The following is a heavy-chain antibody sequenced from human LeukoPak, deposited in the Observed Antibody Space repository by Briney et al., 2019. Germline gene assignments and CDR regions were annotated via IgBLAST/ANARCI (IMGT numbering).Heavy chain of an antibody. CDR2: IYSGGST. CDR3: ASPTGGYSYGPNEAPYY. CDR1: GFIVSSNY. Sequence: GGSLRLSCAASGFIVSSNYMSWVRQDPGKGLEWVSVIYSGGSTYYADSVKGRFTISRDNSKNTLYLQMNSLRAEDTAVYYCASPTGGYSYGPNEAPYYWGQGTLVTVSS. D-gene: IGHD5-18*01. J-gene: IGHJ4*02. V-gene: IGHV3-66*01.